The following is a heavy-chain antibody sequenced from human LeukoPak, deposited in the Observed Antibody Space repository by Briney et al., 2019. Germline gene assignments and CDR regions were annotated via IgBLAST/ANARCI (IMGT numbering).Heavy chain of an antibody. CDR1: GFTVSSNY. V-gene: IGHV3-53*01. J-gene: IGHJ4*02. CDR3: ATEAVAGTWAEGYYFDY. D-gene: IGHD6-19*01. CDR2: IYSGGST. Sequence: PGGSLRLPCAASGFTVSSNYMSWVRQAPGKGLEWVSVIYSGGSTYYADSVKGRFTISRDNSKNTLYLQMNSLRAEDTAVYYCATEAVAGTWAEGYYFDYWGQGTLVTVSS.